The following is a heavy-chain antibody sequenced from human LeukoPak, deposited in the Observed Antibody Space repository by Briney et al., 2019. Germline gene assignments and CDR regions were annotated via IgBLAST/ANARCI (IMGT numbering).Heavy chain of an antibody. J-gene: IGHJ4*02. D-gene: IGHD1-1*01. Sequence: AGGSLRLSCVASGFTFNTYAMTWVRQAPGKGLEWVSAIGGSGSITYYTDSVKGRFTISRDNSNNSLFVQMNSLRAEDTAVYFCAKSRSGSANWALQIFDNWGQGTLVTVSS. CDR1: GFTFNTYA. CDR2: IGGSGSIT. V-gene: IGHV3-23*01. CDR3: AKSRSGSANWALQIFDN.